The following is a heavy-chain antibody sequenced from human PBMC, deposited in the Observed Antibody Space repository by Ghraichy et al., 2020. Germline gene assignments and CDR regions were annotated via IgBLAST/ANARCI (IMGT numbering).Heavy chain of an antibody. J-gene: IGHJ2*01. CDR3: ARGSLGDDYWYFDL. V-gene: IGHV4-34*01. D-gene: IGHD3-16*01. Sequence: SETLSLTCAVYGGSFSGYYWSWIRQPPGKGLEWIGEINHSGSTNYNPSLKSRVTISVDTSKNQFSLKLSSVTAADTAVYYCARGSLGDDYWYFDLWGRGTLVTVSS. CDR2: INHSGST. CDR1: GGSFSGYY.